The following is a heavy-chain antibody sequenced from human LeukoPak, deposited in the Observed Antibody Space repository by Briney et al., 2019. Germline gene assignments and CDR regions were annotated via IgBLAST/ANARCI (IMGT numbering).Heavy chain of an antibody. J-gene: IGHJ5*02. V-gene: IGHV4-39*07. D-gene: IGHD6-13*01. CDR2: IYHSGST. Sequence: SETLSLTCTVSGGSISSSSYYWGWIRQPPGKGLEWIGSIYHSGSTFYNPSLKSRVTILVETTKNQFSLKLSSVTAADTAVYYCARDVVSGSSWFNNWFDPWGQGTLVTVSS. CDR1: GGSISSSSYY. CDR3: ARDVVSGSSWFNNWFDP.